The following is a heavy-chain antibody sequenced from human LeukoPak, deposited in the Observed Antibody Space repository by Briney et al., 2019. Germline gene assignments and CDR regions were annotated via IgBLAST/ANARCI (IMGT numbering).Heavy chain of an antibody. CDR2: ISAYNGNT. V-gene: IGHV1-18*01. CDR3: ARAPYYYDNSGYYYFDP. D-gene: IGHD3-22*01. Sequence: PGASVKVSCKASGYTFTSYGISWVRQAPGQGLEWMGWISAYNGNTNYAQKLQGRVTMTTDTSTSTAYMELRSLRSDDTAVYYCARAPYYYDNSGYYYFDPWGQGTLVTVSS. J-gene: IGHJ5*02. CDR1: GYTFTSYG.